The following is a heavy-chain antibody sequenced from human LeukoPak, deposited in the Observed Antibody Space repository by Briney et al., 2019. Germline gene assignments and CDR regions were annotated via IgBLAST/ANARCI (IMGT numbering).Heavy chain of an antibody. V-gene: IGHV4-59*01. J-gene: IGHJ5*02. CDR1: GGSISSYY. CDR2: IYYSGST. D-gene: IGHD4/OR15-4a*01. Sequence: TSETQSLTCTVSGGSISSYYWSWIRQPPGRGLEWIGYIYYSGSTNYNPSLKSRVTISVDTSKNQFSLRLTSVTAADTAVYYCARGRLTPPNGFGPWGQGILVTVSS. CDR3: ARGRLTPPNGFGP.